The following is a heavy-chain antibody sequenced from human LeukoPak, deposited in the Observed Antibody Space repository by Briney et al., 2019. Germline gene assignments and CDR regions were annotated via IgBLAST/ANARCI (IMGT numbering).Heavy chain of an antibody. CDR3: AKGSSGSGNYFLLFDY. CDR1: GFTFSSYA. CDR2: ISGSDGST. V-gene: IGHV3-23*01. Sequence: PGGSLRLSCAASGFTFSSYAMIWVRQAPGMGLEWFSTISGSDGSTYYADSVKGRFTISRDNSKNTLYLQMNSLRAEDTAVYYCAKGSSGSGNYFLLFDYWGQGTLVTVSS. D-gene: IGHD3-10*01. J-gene: IGHJ4*02.